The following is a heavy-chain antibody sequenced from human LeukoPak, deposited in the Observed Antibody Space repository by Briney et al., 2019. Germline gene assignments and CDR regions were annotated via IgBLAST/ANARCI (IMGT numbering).Heavy chain of an antibody. CDR1: GFTFSSYS. Sequence: GGSLRLSCAASGFTFSSYSMNWVRQAPGKGLEWVSSISSSSSYIYYADSVKGRFTISRDNAKNSLYLQMNSLRAEDTALYYCAKDYGSGTQYDYWGQGTLVTVSS. CDR2: ISSSSSYI. J-gene: IGHJ4*02. V-gene: IGHV3-21*04. CDR3: AKDYGSGTQYDY. D-gene: IGHD3-10*01.